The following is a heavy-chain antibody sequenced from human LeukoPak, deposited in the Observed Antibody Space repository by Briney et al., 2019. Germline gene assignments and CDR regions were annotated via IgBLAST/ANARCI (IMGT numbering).Heavy chain of an antibody. D-gene: IGHD1-26*01. V-gene: IGHV1-18*01. CDR2: ISTNSDIR. J-gene: IGHJ5*02. CDR1: GYTFTNYG. CDR3: ARDWDAMNNCFDP. Sequence: ASVKVSCKAAGYTFTNYGISWGRQAPGQGLEWMGWISTNSDIRTYAQTLQGRFTMPTATATTTAYMELNNLTFDATAVYSCARDWDAMNNCFDPGAREPRSPSPQ.